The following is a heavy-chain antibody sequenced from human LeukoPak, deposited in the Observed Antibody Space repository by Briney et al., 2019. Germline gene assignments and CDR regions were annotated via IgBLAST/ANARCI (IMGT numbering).Heavy chain of an antibody. J-gene: IGHJ4*02. CDR2: IRQDGNEN. Sequence: GGSLRLSCATSGTNFSNYWMSWVRQAPGKGLEWVANIRQDGNENYYVDSPKGRFTISRDNAKNSLYLQMNSLRAEDTAVYYCARNINFWSGYDCRGQGTLVTVSS. V-gene: IGHV3-7*01. CDR1: GTNFSNYW. CDR3: ARNINFWSGYDC. D-gene: IGHD3-3*01.